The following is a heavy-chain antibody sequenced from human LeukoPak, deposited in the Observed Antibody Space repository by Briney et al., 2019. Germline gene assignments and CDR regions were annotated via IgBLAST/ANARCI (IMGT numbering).Heavy chain of an antibody. J-gene: IGHJ3*02. V-gene: IGHV3-9*01. CDR3: AKDRTWSGYYDAFDI. D-gene: IGHD3-3*01. CDR1: GFIFHDYA. Sequence: GGSLRLSCAASGFIFHDYAIFWVRQAPGKGLEWVSRINWDHGNIEYVDSVRGRFTISRDNAKNTLYLQMNSLRAEDTAVYYCAKDRTWSGYYDAFDIWGQGTMVTVSS. CDR2: INWDHGNI.